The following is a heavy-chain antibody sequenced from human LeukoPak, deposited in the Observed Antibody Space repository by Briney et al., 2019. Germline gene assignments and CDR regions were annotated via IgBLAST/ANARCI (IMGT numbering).Heavy chain of an antibody. V-gene: IGHV1-69*06. CDR3: ARWEMNYSGCDGDWFDP. J-gene: IGHJ5*02. Sequence: GASVKVSCKASGGTFSSYAISWVRQAPGQGLEWMGGIIPIFGTANYAQKFQGRVTITADKSTSTAYMELSSLRSEDTAVYYCARWEMNYSGCDGDWFDPWGQGTLVTVSS. D-gene: IGHD5-12*01. CDR1: GGTFSSYA. CDR2: IIPIFGTA.